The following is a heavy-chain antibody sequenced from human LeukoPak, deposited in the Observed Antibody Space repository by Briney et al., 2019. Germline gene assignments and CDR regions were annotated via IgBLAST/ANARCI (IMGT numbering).Heavy chain of an antibody. Sequence: ASVKVSCKASGYTFSGTGWYLYWLRQAPGQGLESMGWIYPYTGATHYAQKFQGRVAMTRDTSISTAYMELSRLRPDDTAMYYCARDGPAQMVDFDYWGQGTLVTVSS. CDR2: IYPYTGAT. CDR1: GYTFSGTGWY. V-gene: IGHV1-2*02. CDR3: ARDGPAQMVDFDY. D-gene: IGHD3-10*01. J-gene: IGHJ4*02.